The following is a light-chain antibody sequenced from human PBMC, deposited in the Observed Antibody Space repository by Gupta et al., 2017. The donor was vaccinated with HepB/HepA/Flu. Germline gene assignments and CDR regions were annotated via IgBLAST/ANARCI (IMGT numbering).Light chain of an antibody. J-gene: IGKJ2*04. Sequence: EIVLTQSPATLSLSPGERATLSCRASQSVSSYLAWYQQKPGQAPRLLIYDASNRATGIPARFSGSGYGTDFTLTISSLEPEEFAVYYCQQRSNWHLHMCSFGQGTKLEIK. CDR3: QQRSNWHLHMCS. V-gene: IGKV3-11*01. CDR1: QSVSSY. CDR2: DAS.